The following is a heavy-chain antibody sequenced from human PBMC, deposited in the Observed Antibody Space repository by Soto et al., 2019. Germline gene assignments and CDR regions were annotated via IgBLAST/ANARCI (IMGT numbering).Heavy chain of an antibody. CDR2: TDADGISP. CDR3: ASLSRGWAAKGSYYGMDV. J-gene: IGHJ6*02. D-gene: IGHD6-19*01. Sequence: GGSLRLSCAASGFTFRYFPMSWVRQHSGKGLEWVAGTDADGISPYYADSVKGRFSISRDNSKNTLYLQMNSLRAEDTAVYYCASLSRGWAAKGSYYGMDVWGQGTTVTVSS. CDR1: GFTFRYFP. V-gene: IGHV3-23*01.